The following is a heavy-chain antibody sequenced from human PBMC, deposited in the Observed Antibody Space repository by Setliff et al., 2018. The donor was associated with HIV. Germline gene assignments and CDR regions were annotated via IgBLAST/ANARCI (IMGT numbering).Heavy chain of an antibody. D-gene: IGHD6-13*01. CDR1: GYTFTSYG. CDR2: ISAYNGNT. Sequence: GASVKVSCKASGYTFTSYGVSCVRQAPGQGLEWMGWISAYNGNTNYAQKLQGRVTMTTDTSTNTAYMELRSLRSDDTAVYYCARGFGSSWGGNYYYYYMDVWGKGTTVTVSS. V-gene: IGHV1-18*01. J-gene: IGHJ6*03. CDR3: ARGFGSSWGGNYYYYYMDV.